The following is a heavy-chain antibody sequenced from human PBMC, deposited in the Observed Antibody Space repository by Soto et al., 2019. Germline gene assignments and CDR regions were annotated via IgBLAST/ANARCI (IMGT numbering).Heavy chain of an antibody. D-gene: IGHD1-7*01. V-gene: IGHV3-23*01. CDR2: ISGSGGST. Sequence: EVQLLESGGGLVQPGGSLSLSCAASGFTFSSYAMSWVRQAPGKGLEWVSAISGSGGSTYYADPVKGRFTISRDNSKNTLYPQMNSLRAEDTAVYYCAKKGVGDWNYDYWGQGILVTVSS. CDR3: AKKGVGDWNYDY. J-gene: IGHJ4*02. CDR1: GFTFSSYA.